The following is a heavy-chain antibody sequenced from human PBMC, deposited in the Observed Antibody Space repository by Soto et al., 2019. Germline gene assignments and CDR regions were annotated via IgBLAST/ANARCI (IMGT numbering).Heavy chain of an antibody. D-gene: IGHD3-3*01. V-gene: IGHV2-5*02. CDR3: VHRPFGIITPEY. Sequence: SGPTLVNPTQTLTLTCTFSGFSLNTTAVGVGWIRQPPGKALEWLALIYWDNDKRYNPSLKTRLTITKDTSKNEVVLTMINMDPVDTATYYCVHRPFGIITPEYWGQGVRVTVSS. J-gene: IGHJ4*02. CDR2: IYWDNDK. CDR1: GFSLNTTAVG.